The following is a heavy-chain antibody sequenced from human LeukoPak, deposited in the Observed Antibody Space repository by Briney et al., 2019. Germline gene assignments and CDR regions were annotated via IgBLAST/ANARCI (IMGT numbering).Heavy chain of an antibody. CDR2: INHSGST. Sequence: SETLSLTCAVYGGSFSGYYWSWIRQPPGKGLEWIGEINHSGSTNYNPSLKSRVTISVDTSKNQFSLKLSSVTAADTAVYYCASVKRPGYSSGWNNWFDPWGQGTLVTVSS. D-gene: IGHD6-19*01. CDR1: GGSFSGYY. J-gene: IGHJ5*02. V-gene: IGHV4-34*01. CDR3: ASVKRPGYSSGWNNWFDP.